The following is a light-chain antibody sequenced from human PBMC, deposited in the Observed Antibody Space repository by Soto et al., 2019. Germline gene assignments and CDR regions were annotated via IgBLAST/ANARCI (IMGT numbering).Light chain of an antibody. J-gene: IGLJ1*01. V-gene: IGLV2-8*01. Sequence: QSCLTQPPSASPSPGQSVTISCTGTKNDIGVYDFVSWYQHHPGKAPRLIIYEVVQRPSGVPDRFSGSKSGNTASLTVSGLQAADEADYFCKSYAGSNTYVFGSGTKVT. CDR1: KNDIGVYDF. CDR2: EVV. CDR3: KSYAGSNTYV.